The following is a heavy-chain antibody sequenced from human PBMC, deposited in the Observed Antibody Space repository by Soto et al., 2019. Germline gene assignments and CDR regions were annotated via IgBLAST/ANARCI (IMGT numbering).Heavy chain of an antibody. CDR2: IKQDGSEK. CDR1: GFTFSSYW. D-gene: IGHD3-3*01. CDR3: ARDFTIFGVVIPEPTYYMDV. V-gene: IGHV3-7*01. J-gene: IGHJ6*03. Sequence: PGGSLRLSCAASGFTFSSYWMSWVRQAPGKGLEWVANIKQDGSEKYYVDSVKGRFTISRDNAKNSLYLQMNSLRAEDTAVYYCARDFTIFGVVIPEPTYYMDVWGKGTTVTVSS.